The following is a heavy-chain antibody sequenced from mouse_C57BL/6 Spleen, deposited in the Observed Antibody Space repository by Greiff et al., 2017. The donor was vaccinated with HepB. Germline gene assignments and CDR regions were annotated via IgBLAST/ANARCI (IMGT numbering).Heavy chain of an antibody. CDR2: ILPGSGGT. J-gene: IGHJ3*01. CDR3: ARRHGSSPAWFAY. Sequence: VQLQQSGAELMKPAASVKLSCKATGYTFTGYWIEWVKQRPGHGLEWIGEILPGSGGTNYNEKFKGKATFTADTSSNTAYMQLSSLTTEDSAIYYCARRHGSSPAWFAYWGQGTLVTVSA. CDR1: GYTFTGYW. D-gene: IGHD1-1*01. V-gene: IGHV1-9*01.